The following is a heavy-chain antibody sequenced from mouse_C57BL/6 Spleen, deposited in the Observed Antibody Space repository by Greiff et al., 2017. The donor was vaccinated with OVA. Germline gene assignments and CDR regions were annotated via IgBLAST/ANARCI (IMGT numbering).Heavy chain of an antibody. J-gene: IGHJ3*01. Sequence: EVMLVESGGDLVKPGGSLKLSCAASGFTFSSYGMSWVRQTPDKRLEWVATISSGSSYTYYPDSVKGRFTISRDNAKNTLYLQMSSLKSEDTAMYYCAKIGSGWFAYWGQGTLVTVSA. D-gene: IGHD1-3*01. CDR1: GFTFSSYG. CDR2: ISSGSSYT. V-gene: IGHV5-6*01. CDR3: AKIGSGWFAY.